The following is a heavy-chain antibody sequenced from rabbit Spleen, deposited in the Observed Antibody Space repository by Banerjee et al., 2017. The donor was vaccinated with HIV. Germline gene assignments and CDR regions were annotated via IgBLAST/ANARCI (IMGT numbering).Heavy chain of an antibody. CDR2: IYVGRGST. CDR1: GFSFSSRYY. Sequence: QSLEESGGDLVKPGASLTLTCTASGFSFSSRYYMCWVRQAPGKGLEWIGCIYVGRGSTHYANWAKGRVTMYKTSSTTVTLQLTSLTAADTATYFCARDGTGGSYFALWGPGPLVTVS. CDR3: ARDGTGGSYFAL. J-gene: IGHJ4*01. D-gene: IGHD8-1*01. V-gene: IGHV1S40*01.